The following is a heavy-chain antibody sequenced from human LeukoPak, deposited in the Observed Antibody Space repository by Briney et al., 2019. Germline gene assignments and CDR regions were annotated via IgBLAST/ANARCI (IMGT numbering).Heavy chain of an antibody. Sequence: PSETLSPTCTVSGDSISSGPYYWGWIRQPAGKGLEWIGNIYYGENTYYNPSLKSRVAIAIDPSNNQLHLKLSSLTAADTAVYYCARRDDSSGYHKIFDYWGQGTLVTVSS. CDR1: GDSISSGPYY. CDR2: IYYGENT. CDR3: ARRDDSSGYHKIFDY. D-gene: IGHD3-22*01. V-gene: IGHV4-39*01. J-gene: IGHJ4*02.